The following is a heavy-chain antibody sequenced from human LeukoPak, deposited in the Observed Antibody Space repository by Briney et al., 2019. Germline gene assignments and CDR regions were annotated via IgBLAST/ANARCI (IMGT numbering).Heavy chain of an antibody. CDR1: GGSISSGRYF. V-gene: IGHV4-39*07. J-gene: IGHJ3*02. CDR3: ARDSAAAGTAFDI. CDR2: IFYSGRT. D-gene: IGHD6-13*01. Sequence: PSETLSLTCIVSGGSISSGRYFWGWIRQSPGKGLEWIGNIFYSGRTYYNPSLKSRVTISIDTSKNQFSLKLSSVTAADTAVYYCARDSAAAGTAFDIWGQGTMVTVSS.